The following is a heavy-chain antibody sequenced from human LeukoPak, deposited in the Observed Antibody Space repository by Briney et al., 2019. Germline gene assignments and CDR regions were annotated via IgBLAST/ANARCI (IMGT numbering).Heavy chain of an antibody. CDR3: ARNPADCSGGSCYPRGNSFDR. CDR2: INHSGST. D-gene: IGHD2-15*01. J-gene: IGHJ5*02. CDR1: GGSFSGYY. V-gene: IGHV4-34*01. Sequence: SETLSLTCAVYGGSFSGYYWSWIRQPPGKGLEWIGEINHSGSTNYNPSLKSRVTMSVGTSKNQFSMKLNFVTAADTALYYCARNPADCSGGSCYPRGNSFDRWGQGSLVIVSS.